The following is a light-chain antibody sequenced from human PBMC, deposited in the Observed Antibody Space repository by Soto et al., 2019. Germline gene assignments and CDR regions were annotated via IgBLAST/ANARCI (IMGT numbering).Light chain of an antibody. V-gene: IGKV3-20*01. CDR1: QRLSASD. CDR3: QQYGSSPLIT. J-gene: IGKJ5*01. Sequence: ELVLTHSPGTLSLSPGQRATLSCRASQRLSASDIAWYQQKPGQAPKFLIYGVSSRATGIPDRFSGSGSGTDFTLTISRLEPEDFAVYHCQQYGSSPLITFGQGTRLEIK. CDR2: GVS.